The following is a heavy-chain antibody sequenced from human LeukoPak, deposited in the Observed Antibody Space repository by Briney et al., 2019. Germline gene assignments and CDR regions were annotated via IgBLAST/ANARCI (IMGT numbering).Heavy chain of an antibody. CDR2: ISPYNGNT. J-gene: IGHJ4*02. Sequence: ASVNVSCNASGYTFTNYCITWVRQAPGQGLEWMGWISPYNGNTNYAQNLQGRVTMTTDTAPSTAYMELRALRSDDTAMYYCAITSVRGSYRYLDYWGQGTLVTVSS. CDR3: AITSVRGSYRYLDY. D-gene: IGHD3-16*02. CDR1: GYTFTNYC. V-gene: IGHV1-18*01.